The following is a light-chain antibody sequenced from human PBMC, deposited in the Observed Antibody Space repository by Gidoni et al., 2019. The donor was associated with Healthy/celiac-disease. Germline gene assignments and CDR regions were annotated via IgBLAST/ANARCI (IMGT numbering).Light chain of an antibody. Sequence: DIQMTQSPSSLSASVGDRVTITCRASQSISSYLHWYQQKPGKAPKLLIYAASSLQSGVPSRFSGSGSWTDFTLTISSLQPEDFATYYCQQSYSTPPWTFGQGTKVEIK. V-gene: IGKV1-39*01. CDR2: AAS. CDR1: QSISSY. CDR3: QQSYSTPPWT. J-gene: IGKJ1*01.